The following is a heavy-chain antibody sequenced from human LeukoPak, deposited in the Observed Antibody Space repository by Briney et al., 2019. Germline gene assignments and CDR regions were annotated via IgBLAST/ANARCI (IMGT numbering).Heavy chain of an antibody. D-gene: IGHD3-3*01. CDR2: ISAYNGNT. Sequence: ASVKVSCKASGYTFTSYGISWVRQAPGQGLKWMGWISAYNGNTNYAQKLQGRVTMTTDTSTSTAYMELRSLRSDDTAVYYCALSYYDFWSGYSNWFDPWGQGTLVTVSS. CDR3: ALSYYDFWSGYSNWFDP. V-gene: IGHV1-18*01. J-gene: IGHJ5*02. CDR1: GYTFTSYG.